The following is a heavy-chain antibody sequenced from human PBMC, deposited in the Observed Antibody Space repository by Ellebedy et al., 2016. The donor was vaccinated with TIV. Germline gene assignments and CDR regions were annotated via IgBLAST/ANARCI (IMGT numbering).Heavy chain of an antibody. V-gene: IGHV3-33*01. Sequence: PGGSLRLSCAASGFTFSTYGMHWVRQAPGKGLERLAIIWYAVNNKYYADSVKGRFTISRDNSKNTLYLQMNSLRAEDTAIYYCVRDSGDSNGGFDLWGQGTLVTVSS. J-gene: IGHJ4*02. CDR2: IWYAVNNK. CDR1: GFTFSTYG. D-gene: IGHD3-22*01. CDR3: VRDSGDSNGGFDL.